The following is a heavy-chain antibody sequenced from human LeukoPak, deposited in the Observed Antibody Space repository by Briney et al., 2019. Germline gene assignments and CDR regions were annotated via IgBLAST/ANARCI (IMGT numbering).Heavy chain of an antibody. J-gene: IGHJ3*02. D-gene: IGHD2/OR15-2a*01. Sequence: GGSLRLSCAASGFTFSSYAMSWVRQTPGKGLEWVSYISSSSSTIYYADSVKGRFTISRDDAKNSLYLQMNSLRAEDTAVYYCARTLHDSPTNAFDIWGQGTMVTVSS. CDR3: ARTLHDSPTNAFDI. V-gene: IGHV3-48*01. CDR2: ISSSSSTI. CDR1: GFTFSSYA.